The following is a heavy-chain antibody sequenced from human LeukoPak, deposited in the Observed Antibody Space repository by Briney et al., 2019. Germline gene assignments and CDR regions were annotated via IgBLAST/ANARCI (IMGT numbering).Heavy chain of an antibody. V-gene: IGHV3-7*01. Sequence: GGSPRLSWAASGFTFSSYWMSWVRQAPGKGLEWVANIKQDGSEKYYVDSVKGRFTISRDNAKNSLYLQMNSLRAEDTAVYYCARSVLLWFGELLSDAFDIWGQGTMVTVSS. CDR3: ARSVLLWFGELLSDAFDI. CDR1: GFTFSSYW. D-gene: IGHD3-10*01. CDR2: IKQDGSEK. J-gene: IGHJ3*02.